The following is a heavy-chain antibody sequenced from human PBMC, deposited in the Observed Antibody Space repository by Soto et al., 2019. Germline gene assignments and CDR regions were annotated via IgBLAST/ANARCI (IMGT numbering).Heavy chain of an antibody. CDR1: GFTFSSYW. CDR2: IKQDGSEK. V-gene: IGHV3-7*01. CDR3: ARDGYTYGHRPYYYFCMDV. D-gene: IGHD5-18*01. Sequence: EVQLVESGGGLVQPGGSLRLSCAASGFTFSSYWMSWVRQAPGKGLEWVANIKQDGSEKYSVDSVKGRFTITRDNAKNSLYLQMNSLRAEDTAVYYCARDGYTYGHRPYYYFCMDVWGQGTTVTVSS. J-gene: IGHJ6*02.